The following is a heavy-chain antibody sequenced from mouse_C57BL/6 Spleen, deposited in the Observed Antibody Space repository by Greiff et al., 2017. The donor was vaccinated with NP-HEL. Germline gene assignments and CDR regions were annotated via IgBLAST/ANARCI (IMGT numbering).Heavy chain of an antibody. CDR3: AREDPIYVGYYDWFAY. CDR2: IDPNSGGT. J-gene: IGHJ3*01. V-gene: IGHV1-72*01. CDR1: GYTFTSYW. D-gene: IGHD2-3*01. Sequence: QVQLQQSGAELVKPGASVKLSCKASGYTFTSYWMHWVKQRPGRGLEWIGRIDPNSGGTKYNEKFKSKATLTVDKSSSTDYMQLNSLISEDSAVYYCAREDPIYVGYYDWFAYWGQGTLVTVSA.